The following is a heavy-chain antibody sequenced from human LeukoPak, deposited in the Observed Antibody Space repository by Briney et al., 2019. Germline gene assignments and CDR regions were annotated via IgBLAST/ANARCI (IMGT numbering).Heavy chain of an antibody. CDR3: ARDSQGTTLLGY. D-gene: IGHD1-14*01. J-gene: IGHJ4*02. Sequence: GSVKVSCKASGYTFTSYDINWVRQATGQGLEWMGWMNPNSGNTGYAQKFQGRVTMTRNTSISIAYMEVSSLRSEDTAVYYCARDSQGTTLLGYWGQGTLVTVSS. CDR2: MNPNSGNT. CDR1: GYTFTSYD. V-gene: IGHV1-8*01.